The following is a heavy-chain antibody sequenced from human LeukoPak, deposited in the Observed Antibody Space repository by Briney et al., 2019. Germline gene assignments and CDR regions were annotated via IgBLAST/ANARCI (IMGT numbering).Heavy chain of an antibody. CDR1: GFTFDSYW. CDR3: AREVGSAARGR. J-gene: IGHJ4*02. CDR2: IKEDGSEK. V-gene: IGHV3-7*05. Sequence: GGSLRLSCATSGFTFDSYWMSWVRQAPGEGLEWVANIKEDGSEKYYVDSVKGRFTISRDNAKNSVYLQMNSLRADDTAVYYCAREVGSAARGRWGQGTLVTVPS. D-gene: IGHD2-2*01.